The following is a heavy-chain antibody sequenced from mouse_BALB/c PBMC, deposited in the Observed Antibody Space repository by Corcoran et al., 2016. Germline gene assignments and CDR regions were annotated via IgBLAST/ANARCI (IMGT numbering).Heavy chain of an antibody. J-gene: IGHJ4*01. D-gene: IGHD6-1*01. V-gene: IGHV5-17*01. CDR3: ARDCSSTCWLNY. Sequence: EVQLVESGGGLVQPGGSLRLSWAGSGFTFRSYSMNWVRQAQGKGVEWVSYINSRSSVIFYADSVKGRFTISRDNAKYSLYLQMDSLRAEDTAVYYCARDCSSTCWLNYWGQGTLVTVSS. CDR1: GFTFRSYS. CDR2: INSRSSVI.